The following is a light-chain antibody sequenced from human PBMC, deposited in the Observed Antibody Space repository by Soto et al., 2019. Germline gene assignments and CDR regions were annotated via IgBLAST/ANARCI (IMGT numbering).Light chain of an antibody. CDR3: QESYNTLTFT. J-gene: IGKJ3*01. Sequence: DIQMTQSPSSLSASVGDRVTITCRASQSISNYLNWYQQKPWKAPKLLIFAASNLQSGVPSRFSGSGSGTDFTLTISSLQPEDFATYYCQESYNTLTFTLGPGTKVDIK. CDR2: AAS. CDR1: QSISNY. V-gene: IGKV1-39*01.